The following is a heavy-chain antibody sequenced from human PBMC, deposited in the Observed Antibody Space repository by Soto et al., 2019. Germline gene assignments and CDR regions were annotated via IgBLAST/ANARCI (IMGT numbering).Heavy chain of an antibody. CDR3: AKEKGRYCTNGVCYRRYFDY. CDR2: ISGSGGST. V-gene: IGHV3-23*01. J-gene: IGHJ4*02. Sequence: EVQLLESGGGLVQPGGSLRLSCAASGFTFSSYAMSWVRQAPGKGLEWVSAISGSGGSTYYADSVKGRFTISRDNSKNTLYLQMNSLRAEDTAVYYCAKEKGRYCTNGVCYRRYFDYWGQGTLVTVSS. D-gene: IGHD2-8*01. CDR1: GFTFSSYA.